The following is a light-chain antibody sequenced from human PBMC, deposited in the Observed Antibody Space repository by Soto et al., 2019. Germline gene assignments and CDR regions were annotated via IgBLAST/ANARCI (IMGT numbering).Light chain of an antibody. Sequence: DIQMGQSPSSLSASVEDIVIITCRASQSISNHLNWYQQKKGKAPKLLIFAASSLQSGVPSRFSGSRSGPDCTLPISSLQPEDVVTDYCQQSYSSPPTFGQGTKVDI. CDR3: QQSYSSPPT. CDR1: QSISNH. J-gene: IGKJ1*01. CDR2: AAS. V-gene: IGKV1-39*01.